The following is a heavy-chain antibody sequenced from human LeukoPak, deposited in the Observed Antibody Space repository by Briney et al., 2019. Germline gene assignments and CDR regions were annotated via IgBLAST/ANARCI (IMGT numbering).Heavy chain of an antibody. CDR3: ARVQQPTLWFDY. CDR1: GFTFSSYA. CDR2: ISYDGSNK. V-gene: IGHV3-30-3*01. J-gene: IGHJ4*02. Sequence: PGGSLRLSCAASGFTFSSYAMHWVRQAPGKGLEWVAVISYDGSNKYYADSVKGRFTISRDNSKNTLYLQMNSLRAEDTAVYYCARVQQPTLWFDYWGQGTLVTVSS. D-gene: IGHD6-13*01.